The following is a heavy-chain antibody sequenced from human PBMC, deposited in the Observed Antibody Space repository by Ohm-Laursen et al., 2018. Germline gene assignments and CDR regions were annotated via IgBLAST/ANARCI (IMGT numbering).Heavy chain of an antibody. D-gene: IGHD3-22*01. Sequence: SLRLSCSAPGFTFSSYAMSWVRQAPGKGLECVSSISSSGTMYADSVRGRFTISRDTSKNTLYLQMNSLRAEDTAVYFCAKSFRFYDSSGYYHFDYWGQGTLVTVSS. CDR3: AKSFRFYDSSGYYHFDY. CDR2: ISSSGTM. J-gene: IGHJ4*02. V-gene: IGHV3-23*01. CDR1: GFTFSSYA.